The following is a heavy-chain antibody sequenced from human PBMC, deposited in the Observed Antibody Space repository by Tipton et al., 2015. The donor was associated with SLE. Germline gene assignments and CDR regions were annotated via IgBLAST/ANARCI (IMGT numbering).Heavy chain of an antibody. D-gene: IGHD3-10*01. CDR3: AKNSGSYYSDD. J-gene: IGHJ4*02. CDR2: INHSGST. V-gene: IGHV4-34*01. Sequence: TLSLTCAVSGGSFTMYYWSWIRQSPGKGLEWIGEINHSGSTNYNPSLKARVTLSADTSKNQVSLRLTSVTAADTAVYYCAKNSGSYYSDDWGQGTLVTVSS. CDR1: GGSFTMYY.